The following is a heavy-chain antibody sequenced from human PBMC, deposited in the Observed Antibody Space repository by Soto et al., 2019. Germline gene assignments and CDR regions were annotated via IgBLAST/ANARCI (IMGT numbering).Heavy chain of an antibody. Sequence: SETLSLTCTVSGGSISSGGYYWSWIRQHPGKGLEWIGYIYYSGSTYYNPSLKSRVTISVDTSKNQFPLKLSSVTAADTAVYYCARVPPSPYKVQHYYYYGMDVWGQGTTVTVSS. J-gene: IGHJ6*02. D-gene: IGHD1-20*01. CDR1: GGSISSGGYY. CDR3: ARVPPSPYKVQHYYYYGMDV. V-gene: IGHV4-31*03. CDR2: IYYSGST.